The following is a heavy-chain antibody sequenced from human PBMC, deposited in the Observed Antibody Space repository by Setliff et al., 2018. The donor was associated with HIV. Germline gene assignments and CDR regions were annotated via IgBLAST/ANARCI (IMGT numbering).Heavy chain of an antibody. CDR3: ARGWEWGAPLDY. V-gene: IGHV4-31*03. CDR2: IYYSGST. D-gene: IGHD1-26*01. Sequence: PSETPSLTCTVSGGSINSGNYYWSWIRQHPGKGLEWIGYIYYSGSTYYNPSLKSRVTMSVDTSKNQFSLKLSPVTAADTAVYYCARGWEWGAPLDYWGQGTLVTVSS. CDR1: GGSINSGNYY. J-gene: IGHJ4*02.